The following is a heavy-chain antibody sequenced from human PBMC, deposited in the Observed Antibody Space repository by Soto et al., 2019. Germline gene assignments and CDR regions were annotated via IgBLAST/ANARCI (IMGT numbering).Heavy chain of an antibody. D-gene: IGHD4-17*01. J-gene: IGHJ6*03. CDR1: GFTFSNYW. CDR2: IKQDGSEK. Sequence: GGSLRLSCAASGFTFSNYWMSWVRQAPGKGLEWVANIKQDGSEKYYVDSVKGRFTISRDNAKNSLYLQMNSLRAEDTAVYYCARGTTVTTFYDYYYYMDVWGKGTTVTVSS. V-gene: IGHV3-7*01. CDR3: ARGTTVTTFYDYYYYMDV.